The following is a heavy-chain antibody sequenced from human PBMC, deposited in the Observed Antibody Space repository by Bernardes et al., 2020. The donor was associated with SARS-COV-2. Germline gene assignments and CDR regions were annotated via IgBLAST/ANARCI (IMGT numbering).Heavy chain of an antibody. V-gene: IGHV1-2*02. CDR3: ASRGSGIYGMDG. D-gene: IGHD3-10*01. J-gene: IGHJ6*02. Sequence: ASVKVSCEASGYTFTGYHMHWVRQAPGVGLEWMGSINPHTCSTTYSQKFQGRVTLKTDPSINTAYMELSSLTNDDTAVYYCASRGSGIYGMDGWGQGTTV. CDR2: INPHTCST. CDR1: GYTFTGYH.